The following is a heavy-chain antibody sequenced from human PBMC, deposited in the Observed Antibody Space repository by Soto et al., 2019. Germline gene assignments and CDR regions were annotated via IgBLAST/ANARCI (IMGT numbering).Heavy chain of an antibody. CDR3: AKVGELAVGGFDY. D-gene: IGHD2-15*01. CDR2: ISDTVGST. Sequence: EVQLFESGGGLVQPVGSLRLSCAASGFTFSSYAMSWVRQAPGKGLEWVSRISDTVGSTYYADSVKGRFTISRDSSKNTLYLQLNSLRADDTAIYYCAKVGELAVGGFDYWGQGTLVTVSS. CDR1: GFTFSSYA. V-gene: IGHV3-23*01. J-gene: IGHJ4*02.